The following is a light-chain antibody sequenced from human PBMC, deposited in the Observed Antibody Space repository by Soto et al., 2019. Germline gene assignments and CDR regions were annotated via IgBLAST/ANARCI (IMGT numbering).Light chain of an antibody. V-gene: IGLV2-14*03. J-gene: IGLJ1*01. CDR3: SSYTSSSTRV. CDR2: EVS. Sequence: QSALTQPASVSGSPGQSFTISCTGTSSAVGAYDFVSWYQQHPDKAPKLMIYEVSNRPSGVSNRFSGSKSVNTATLTISGLQAEDEADYYCSSYTSSSTRVFGTGTKLTVL. CDR1: SSAVGAYDF.